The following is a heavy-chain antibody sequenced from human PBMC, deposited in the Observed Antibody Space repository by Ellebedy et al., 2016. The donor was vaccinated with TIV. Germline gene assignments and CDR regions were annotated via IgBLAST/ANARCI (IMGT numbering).Heavy chain of an antibody. Sequence: GESLKISXAASGFTFSSYSINWVRQAPGKGLEWVSSISSSSSYIYYADSVKGRFTISRDNAKNSLYLQMNGLRAEDTAVYYCARFKGYDYYYYYMDVWGKGTTVTVSS. CDR1: GFTFSSYS. CDR3: ARFKGYDYYYYYMDV. V-gene: IGHV3-21*01. D-gene: IGHD5-12*01. CDR2: ISSSSSYI. J-gene: IGHJ6*03.